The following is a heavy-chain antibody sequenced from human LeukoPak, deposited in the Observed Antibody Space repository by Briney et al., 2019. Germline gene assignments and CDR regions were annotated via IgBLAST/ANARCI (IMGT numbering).Heavy chain of an antibody. V-gene: IGHV1-2*02. J-gene: IGHJ4*02. CDR3: ARDAGYCTGGSCWYFDH. D-gene: IGHD2-15*01. CDR2: INLNRGGT. Sequence: ASVKVSCKASGYTFTDYYMHWGRQAPGQGVGWMGWINLNRGGTNFAQRLKGRVTMTRDTSISTAYMALSRLISDDTAVYYCARDAGYCTGGSCWYFDHWGQGTLVTVSS. CDR1: GYTFTDYY.